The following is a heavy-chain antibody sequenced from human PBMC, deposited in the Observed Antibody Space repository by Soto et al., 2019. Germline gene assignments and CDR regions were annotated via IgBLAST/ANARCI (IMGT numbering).Heavy chain of an antibody. D-gene: IGHD4-4*01. CDR1: GFTFSNYW. Sequence: PWGSLRLSCAASGFTFSNYWMHWVRQAPGKGLVWVSRIYSDGGSTNYADSVKGRFTISGDNAKNTLYLQMNSLRAEDTAVYYCAGATNATVAASTRNSMDVWGRGTTVTVPS. V-gene: IGHV3-74*01. CDR3: AGATNATVAASTRNSMDV. J-gene: IGHJ6*03. CDR2: IYSDGGST.